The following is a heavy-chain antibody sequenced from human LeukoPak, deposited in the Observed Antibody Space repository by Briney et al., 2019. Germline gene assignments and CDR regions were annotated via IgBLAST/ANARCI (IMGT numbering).Heavy chain of an antibody. J-gene: IGHJ3*02. Sequence: ASVKVSCKASGYTFTSYDINWVRQATGQGLEWMGWMNPNSGNTGYAQKFQGRVTMTRNTSISTAYMELSSLRSEDTAVYYCARAQRYCSSTSCLDAFDIWGQGTMVTVSS. CDR1: GYTFTSYD. CDR2: MNPNSGNT. D-gene: IGHD2-2*01. CDR3: ARAQRYCSSTSCLDAFDI. V-gene: IGHV1-8*01.